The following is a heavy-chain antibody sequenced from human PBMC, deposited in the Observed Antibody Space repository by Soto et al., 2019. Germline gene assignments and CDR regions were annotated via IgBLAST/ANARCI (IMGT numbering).Heavy chain of an antibody. D-gene: IGHD2-2*01. CDR1: GGTFSSYA. CDR2: IIPISDTT. V-gene: IGHV1-69*13. CDR3: ARSQGSSTSLEIYYYYYYGMDV. J-gene: IGHJ6*02. Sequence: SSVKVSCKASGGTFSSYAISWVRQAPGQGLEWMGGIIPISDTTNYAQKFQGRVTITADESTSTAYMELSSLRSEDTAVYYCARSQGSSTSLEIYYYYYYGMDVWGQGTTVTVSS.